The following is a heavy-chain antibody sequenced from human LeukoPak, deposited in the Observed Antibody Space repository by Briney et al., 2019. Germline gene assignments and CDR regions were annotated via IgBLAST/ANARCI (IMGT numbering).Heavy chain of an antibody. Sequence: PSETLSLTCTVSGGSISSYYWSWIRQPPGKGLEWIGYIYYSGSTNYNPSLKSRVTISVDTSKNQFSLKLRSVTAADTAVYYCAKCSSKGYYYDSSGYSKPGYFQHWGQGTLVTASS. CDR2: IYYSGST. V-gene: IGHV4-59*08. J-gene: IGHJ1*01. D-gene: IGHD3-22*01. CDR3: AKCSSKGYYYDSSGYSKPGYFQH. CDR1: GGSISSYY.